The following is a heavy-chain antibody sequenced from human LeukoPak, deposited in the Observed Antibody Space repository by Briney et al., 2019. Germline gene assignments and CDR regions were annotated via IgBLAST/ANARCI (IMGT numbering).Heavy chain of an antibody. D-gene: IGHD1-26*01. J-gene: IGHJ6*02. CDR3: ARHPHPGAPTPYYYYGMDV. CDR2: IYYSGST. V-gene: IGHV4-39*01. Sequence: PSETLSLTCTVSGGSISSSSYYWGWIRQPPGKGLEWIGSIYYSGSTYYNPSLKSRVTVSVDTSKTQFSLKLSCVTAADTAMYYCARHPHPGAPTPYYYYGMDVWGQGTTVTVSS. CDR1: GGSISSSSYY.